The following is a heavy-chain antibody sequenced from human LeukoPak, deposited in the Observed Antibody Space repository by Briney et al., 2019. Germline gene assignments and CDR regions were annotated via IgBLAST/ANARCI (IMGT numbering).Heavy chain of an antibody. CDR1: GGSISSSSYY. J-gene: IGHJ3*02. CDR3: ARRGNSVAFDI. D-gene: IGHD4-23*01. Sequence: ASETLSLTCTVSGGSISSSSYYWGWIRQPPGKGLEWIGSIYYSGSTYYNSSLKSRVTISVDTSKNQFSLKLSSVTAADTAVYYCARRGNSVAFDIWGQGTMVTVSS. CDR2: IYYSGST. V-gene: IGHV4-39*01.